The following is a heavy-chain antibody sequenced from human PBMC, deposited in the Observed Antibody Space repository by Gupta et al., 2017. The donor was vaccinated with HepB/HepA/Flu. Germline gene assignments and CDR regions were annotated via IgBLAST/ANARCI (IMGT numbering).Heavy chain of an antibody. CDR2: VSYDGSNK. CDR3: SRGYYESRLQSGFDP. D-gene: IGHD3-22*01. J-gene: IGHJ5*02. Sequence: QVQLVESGGGVVQPGRSLRLSCAASGFTFSSYAMHWVRQAPGKGLEWVAAVSYDGSNKYYADAVKGRFTISRDNSKNTLYLQMNSLRAEDTAVYYCSRGYYESRLQSGFDPWGQGTLVTVSS. CDR1: GFTFSSYA. V-gene: IGHV3-30-3*01.